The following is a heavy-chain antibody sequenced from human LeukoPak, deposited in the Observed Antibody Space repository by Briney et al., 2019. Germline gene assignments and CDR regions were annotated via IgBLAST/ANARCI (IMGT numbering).Heavy chain of an antibody. CDR1: GFTFSSYS. Sequence: GGSLRLSCAASGFTFSSYSMNWVRQAPGKGLEWVSYISSSSSTIYYADSVKGRFTISRENAKNSLYLQMNSLRAEDTAVYYCARDTSLGYCTNGVCPLGYWGQGTLVTVSS. CDR2: ISSSSSTI. J-gene: IGHJ4*02. D-gene: IGHD2-8*01. V-gene: IGHV3-48*01. CDR3: ARDTSLGYCTNGVCPLGY.